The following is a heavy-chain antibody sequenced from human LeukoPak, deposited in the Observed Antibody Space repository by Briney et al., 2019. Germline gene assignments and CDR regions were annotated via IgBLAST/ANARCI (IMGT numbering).Heavy chain of an antibody. CDR2: IYYSGGT. CDR1: GGSISSYY. D-gene: IGHD3-22*01. CDR3: ARGAIGDSSGYYYDSAEYFQH. V-gene: IGHV4-59*01. J-gene: IGHJ1*01. Sequence: PSETLSLTCTVSGGSISSYYWSWIRQPPGKGLEWIGYIYYSGGTNYNPSLKSRVTISVDTSKNQFSLKLSSVTAADTAVYYCARGAIGDSSGYYYDSAEYFQHWGQGTLVTVSS.